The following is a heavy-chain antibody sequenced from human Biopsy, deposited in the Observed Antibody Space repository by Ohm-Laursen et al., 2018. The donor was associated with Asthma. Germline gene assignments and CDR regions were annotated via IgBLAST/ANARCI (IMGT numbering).Heavy chain of an antibody. J-gene: IGHJ4*02. V-gene: IGHV1-69*13. CDR2: INSVFGTT. CDR1: GGTFNTYV. D-gene: IGHD2-2*01. Sequence: ASVKVSCKPLGGTFNTYVIGWVRQAPGQGLEWIGGINSVFGTTTYPQKFQDRVTITADDSTSTVYMELSSLRSEDTAVYYCARKAGSCISRTCYSLDFWGQGTLVTVSS. CDR3: ARKAGSCISRTCYSLDF.